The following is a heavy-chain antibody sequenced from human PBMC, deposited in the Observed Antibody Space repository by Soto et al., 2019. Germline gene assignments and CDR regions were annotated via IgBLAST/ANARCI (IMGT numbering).Heavy chain of an antibody. CDR3: ASSPYYDILTTDY. Sequence: QVQLVQSGAEVKKPGASVKVSCKASGYTFTSYGISWVRQAPGQGLEWMGWISAYNGNTNYAQKPQGRVTMTTATSTSTGYMELRSLRSDDTAVYYCASSPYYDILTTDYWGQGTLVTVSS. J-gene: IGHJ4*02. CDR1: GYTFTSYG. V-gene: IGHV1-18*01. CDR2: ISAYNGNT. D-gene: IGHD3-9*01.